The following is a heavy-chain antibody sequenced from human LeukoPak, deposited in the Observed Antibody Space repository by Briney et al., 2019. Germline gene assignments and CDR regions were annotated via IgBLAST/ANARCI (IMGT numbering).Heavy chain of an antibody. V-gene: IGHV1-2*02. CDR1: GYTFTGYD. D-gene: IGHD6-6*01. J-gene: IGHJ4*02. CDR2: INPNGGGT. CDR3: ARGYSSSFSPPLYFDS. Sequence: ASVKVSCKGAGYTFTGYDMHWGRQAPGQGLGWMGWINPNGGGTSYAQKFQGRVTMTRDTSISTAYMELSRLRSDDTAVYSCARGYSSSFSPPLYFDSWGQGTLVTVSP.